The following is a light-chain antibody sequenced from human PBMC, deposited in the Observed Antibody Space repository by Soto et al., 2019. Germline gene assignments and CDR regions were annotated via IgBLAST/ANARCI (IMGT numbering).Light chain of an antibody. CDR3: AAYDDSLNGPV. V-gene: IGLV1-44*01. CDR1: SSNIGSNS. CDR2: SNN. Sequence: QLVLTQPPSASGTPGQGVTISCSGSSSNIGSNSVNWYQQVPGTAPKLVIFSNNQRPSGVPDRFSGSKSGTSASLAISGLQSEDEADYYCAAYDDSLNGPVFGGGTKLTVL. J-gene: IGLJ2*01.